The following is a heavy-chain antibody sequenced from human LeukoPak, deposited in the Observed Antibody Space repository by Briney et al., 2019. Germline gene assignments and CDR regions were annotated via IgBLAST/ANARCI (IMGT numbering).Heavy chain of an antibody. CDR1: GFTFSNSA. Sequence: PGESLRLSCAASGFTFSNSAMNWVRRAPGKGLEWVSAICGNGDTKYSDSVKGRFTISRDNSKNTLYLYMSSLSAEDTAVYYCARDARIVGATFYYYYGMDVWGQGTTVTVSS. D-gene: IGHD1-26*01. J-gene: IGHJ6*02. V-gene: IGHV3-23*01. CDR3: ARDARIVGATFYYYYGMDV. CDR2: ICGNGDT.